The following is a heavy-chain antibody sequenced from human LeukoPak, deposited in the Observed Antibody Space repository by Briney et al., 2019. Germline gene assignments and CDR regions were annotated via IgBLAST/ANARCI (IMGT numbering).Heavy chain of an antibody. CDR3: ARDRGSRSNSPYYFDY. V-gene: IGHV3-48*03. CDR1: GFTFSSYA. D-gene: IGHD4-11*01. CDR2: ISSSGGGI. J-gene: IGHJ4*02. Sequence: GGSLRLSCAASGFTFSSYAMSWVRQAPGKGLEWVSYISSSGGGIYYAHSVRGRFTISRDNAKNSLYLEMNSLRAEDTAIYYCARDRGSRSNSPYYFDYWGQGTLVTVSS.